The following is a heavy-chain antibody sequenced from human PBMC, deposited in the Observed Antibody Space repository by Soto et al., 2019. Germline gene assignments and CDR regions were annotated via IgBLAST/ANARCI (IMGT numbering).Heavy chain of an antibody. Sequence: SETLSHTCPVSGGSISSYYWSWIRQPPGKGLEWIGYIYYSGSTNYNPSLKSRVTISVDTSKNQFSLKLSSVTAADTAVYYCAREGASTPPDYWGQGTLVTVSS. CDR2: IYYSGST. J-gene: IGHJ4*02. CDR1: GGSISSYY. D-gene: IGHD3-16*01. V-gene: IGHV4-59*01. CDR3: AREGASTPPDY.